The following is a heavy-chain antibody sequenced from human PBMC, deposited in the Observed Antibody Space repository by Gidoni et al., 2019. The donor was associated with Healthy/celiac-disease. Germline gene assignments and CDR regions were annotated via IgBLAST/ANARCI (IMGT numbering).Heavy chain of an antibody. CDR2: ISAYNGNT. Sequence: QVQLVQSGAEGKKPGAAVKVACKASGYTFTSYGISWVRQAPGQGLEWMGWISAYNGNTNYAQKLQGRVTMTTDTSTSTAYMELRSLRSDDTAVYYCARVRLTDYYYYGMDVWGQVTTVTVSS. J-gene: IGHJ6*02. CDR3: ARVRLTDYYYYGMDV. V-gene: IGHV1-18*01. D-gene: IGHD6-25*01. CDR1: GYTFTSYG.